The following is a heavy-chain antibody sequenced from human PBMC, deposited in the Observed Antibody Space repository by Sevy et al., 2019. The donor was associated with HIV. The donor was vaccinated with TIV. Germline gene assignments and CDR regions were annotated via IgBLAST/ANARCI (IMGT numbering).Heavy chain of an antibody. J-gene: IGHJ3*02. CDR2: MNPNSGNT. CDR1: GYTFTSYD. Sequence: ASVKVSCKASGYTFTSYDINWVRQATGQGLEWMGWMNPNSGNTGYAQKFQGRVTMTRNTSISTAYMGLSSLRSEDTAVYYCARVGDYYDSSGYHYAFDIWGQGTMVTVSS. V-gene: IGHV1-8*01. CDR3: ARVGDYYDSSGYHYAFDI. D-gene: IGHD3-22*01.